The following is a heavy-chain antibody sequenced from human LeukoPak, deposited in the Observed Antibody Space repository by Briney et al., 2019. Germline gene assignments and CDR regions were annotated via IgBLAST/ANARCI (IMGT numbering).Heavy chain of an antibody. CDR2: ISSSSSTI. Sequence: GGSLRLSCAASGFTFSSYSMNWVRQAPGKGLEWVSYISSSSSTIYYADSVKGRFTISRDNSKNTLYLQMNSLRAEDTAVYYCAKKEDGYNRGGWGQGTLVTVSS. J-gene: IGHJ1*01. V-gene: IGHV3-48*01. D-gene: IGHD5-24*01. CDR1: GFTFSSYS. CDR3: AKKEDGYNRGG.